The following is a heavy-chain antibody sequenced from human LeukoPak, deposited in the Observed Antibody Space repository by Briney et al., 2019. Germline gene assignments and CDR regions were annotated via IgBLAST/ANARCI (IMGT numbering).Heavy chain of an antibody. J-gene: IGHJ4*02. CDR1: GFNVSGNY. CDR2: IYSGGTT. CDR3: ARRAGGYSHPYDY. V-gene: IGHV3-53*01. D-gene: IGHD4-23*01. Sequence: GGSLRLSCAVSGFNVSGNYMSWVRHAPGKGLEWVSLIYSGGTTYYADSVKGRFTISRDNSKNTLYLQMNSLRAEDTAVYYCARRAGGYSHPYDYWGQGTLVTVSS.